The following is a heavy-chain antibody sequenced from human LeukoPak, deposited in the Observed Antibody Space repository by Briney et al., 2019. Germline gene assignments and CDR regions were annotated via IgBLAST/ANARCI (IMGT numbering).Heavy chain of an antibody. D-gene: IGHD1-26*01. CDR3: AKGWELYSEN. J-gene: IGHJ4*02. CDR1: GFTFSSYA. Sequence: GGSLRLSCAASGFTFSSYAMTWVRQAPGKGLECVSAISGSGGSTYYADSVKGRFTISRDNSKNTLYLQMNSLRAEDTAVYYCAKGWELYSENWGQGTLVTVSS. CDR2: ISGSGGST. V-gene: IGHV3-23*01.